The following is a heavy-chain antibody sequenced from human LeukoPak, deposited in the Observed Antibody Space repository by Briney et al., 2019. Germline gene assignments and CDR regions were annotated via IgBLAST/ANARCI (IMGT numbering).Heavy chain of an antibody. Sequence: ASVKVSCKASGYTFTSYDINWVRQATGQGLEWMGWMNPNSGNTGYAQKFQGRVTMTRNTSISTAYMELSSLRSEDTAVYCCARGRAPTGLGYCSGGSCDSFDYWGQGTLVTVSS. D-gene: IGHD2-15*01. CDR1: GYTFTSYD. V-gene: IGHV1-8*01. CDR3: ARGRAPTGLGYCSGGSCDSFDY. J-gene: IGHJ4*02. CDR2: MNPNSGNT.